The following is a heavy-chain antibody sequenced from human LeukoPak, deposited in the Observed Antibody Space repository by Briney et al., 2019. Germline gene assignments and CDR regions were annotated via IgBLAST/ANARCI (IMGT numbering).Heavy chain of an antibody. CDR2: FDPEDGET. CDR3: ATPTFFGVVISAFHI. D-gene: IGHD3-3*01. Sequence: ASVKVSCKVSGYTLTELPMHWVRQAPGKGLEWMGGFDPEDGETIYAQRFQGRVTMTEDTSTDTAYMELSSLTYEDTAVYYCATPTFFGVVISAFHIWGQGTKVTVSS. J-gene: IGHJ3*02. V-gene: IGHV1-24*01. CDR1: GYTLTELP.